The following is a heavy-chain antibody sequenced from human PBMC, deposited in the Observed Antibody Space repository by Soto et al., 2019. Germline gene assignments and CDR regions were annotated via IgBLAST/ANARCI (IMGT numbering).Heavy chain of an antibody. Sequence: SETLSLTCTVSGGSVSSNSYYWGWIRQPPGKGLEWIGSVYYSGTTYYNPSLKSRVTISADTSKNQFSLRLSSVTAADTAVYYCARRDIGALGWLPFDYWGQGTLVTVSS. CDR3: ARRDIGALGWLPFDY. CDR1: GGSVSSNSYY. J-gene: IGHJ4*02. D-gene: IGHD5-12*01. V-gene: IGHV4-39*01. CDR2: VYYSGTT.